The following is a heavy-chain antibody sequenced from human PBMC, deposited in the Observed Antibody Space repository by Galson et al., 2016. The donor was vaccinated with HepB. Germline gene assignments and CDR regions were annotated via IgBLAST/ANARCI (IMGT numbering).Heavy chain of an antibody. CDR1: GYTLTEVS. V-gene: IGHV1-24*01. J-gene: IGHJ4*02. Sequence: SVKVSCKVSGYTLTEVSVHWVRQAPGKGLEWMGGFVPEEGEAIYAQIFQGRVIMTEDTSTSTAYMELSSLRSEDTALYFCVPDQAITNTHELESWGPGTLVSVSS. D-gene: IGHD3-3*01. CDR3: VPDQAITNTHELES. CDR2: FVPEEGEA.